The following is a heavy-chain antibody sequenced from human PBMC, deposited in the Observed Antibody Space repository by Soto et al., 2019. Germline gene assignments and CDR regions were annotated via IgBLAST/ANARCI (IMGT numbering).Heavy chain of an antibody. CDR3: AKGLEGIGSGPRG. Sequence: QPGGSLRLSCAASGFTFSSYAMSWVRQAPGKGLEWVSAISGSGGSTYYADSVKGRFTTSRDNSRNTLDLQMNSLRAEDTAIYYCAKGLEGIGSGPRGWGQGTLVTVSS. CDR1: GFTFSSYA. CDR2: ISGSGGST. V-gene: IGHV3-23*01. J-gene: IGHJ4*02. D-gene: IGHD6-19*01.